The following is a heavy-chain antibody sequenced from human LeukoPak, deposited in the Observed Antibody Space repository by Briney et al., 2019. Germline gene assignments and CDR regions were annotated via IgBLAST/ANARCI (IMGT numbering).Heavy chain of an antibody. J-gene: IGHJ6*03. CDR3: ARDIVGATYYYYYYMDV. V-gene: IGHV4-39*07. CDR2: IYYSGST. D-gene: IGHD1-26*01. Sequence: PSETLSLTCAVSGGSISSGGYYWGCIRQPPGNGLEWIGSIYYSGSTYYNPSLKSRVTISVDTSKNQFSLKLSSVTAADTAVYYCARDIVGATYYYYYYMDVWGKGTTVTVSS. CDR1: GGSISSGGYY.